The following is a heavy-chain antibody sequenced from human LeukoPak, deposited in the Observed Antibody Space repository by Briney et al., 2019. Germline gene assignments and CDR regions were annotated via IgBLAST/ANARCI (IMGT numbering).Heavy chain of an antibody. V-gene: IGHV3-53*01. Sequence: GGSLRLSCAASGFTVSSNYMSWVRQAPGKGLEWVSVIYSGGSTYYADSVKGRFTTSRDNSKNTLYLQMNSLRAEDTAVYYCARDRAAVAGSSAFDIWGQGTMVTVSS. D-gene: IGHD6-19*01. CDR1: GFTVSSNY. CDR2: IYSGGST. CDR3: ARDRAAVAGSSAFDI. J-gene: IGHJ3*02.